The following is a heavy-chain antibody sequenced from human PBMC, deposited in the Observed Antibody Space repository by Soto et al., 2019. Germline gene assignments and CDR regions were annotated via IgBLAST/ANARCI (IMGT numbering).Heavy chain of an antibody. Sequence: PGGSLRLSCAASGFTFSSYAMSWVRQAPGKGLEWVSAISGSGGSTYYADSVKGRFTISRDNSKNTLYLQMNSLRAEDTAVYYCATHYSKFEGRPSIIHANLDYWGQGTLVTVSS. CDR3: ATHYSKFEGRPSIIHANLDY. D-gene: IGHD4-4*01. CDR2: ISGSGGST. V-gene: IGHV3-23*01. CDR1: GFTFSSYA. J-gene: IGHJ4*02.